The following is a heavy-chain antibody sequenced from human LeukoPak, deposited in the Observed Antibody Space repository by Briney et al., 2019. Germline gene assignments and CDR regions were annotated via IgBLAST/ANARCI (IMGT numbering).Heavy chain of an antibody. D-gene: IGHD1-26*01. CDR1: GFTFSNYD. Sequence: QPGRSLRLSCAASGFTFSNYDIHWVRRAPGKGLEWVAVISYDGSNKKFADSVKGRFTASRDNSKNILYLQMNGLRAEDTAVYYCAKEVGHNYYYYGMDVWGQGTTATVSS. CDR3: AKEVGHNYYYYGMDV. V-gene: IGHV3-30*18. J-gene: IGHJ6*02. CDR2: ISYDGSNK.